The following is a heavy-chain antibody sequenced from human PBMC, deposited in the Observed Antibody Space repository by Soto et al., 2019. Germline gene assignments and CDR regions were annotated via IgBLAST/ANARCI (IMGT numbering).Heavy chain of an antibody. J-gene: IGHJ6*03. Sequence: QVQLVQSRAEVKKPGASVTVSCKASGYTFTSYYIHWVRQAPGQGLEWMGIINPSGGSTSYAQKFTGRVTMTRDTSRSTVYMEVSGLRSEDTAVYYCARDQEPSTLYYDYYYMDVWGKGTTVTVSS. CDR1: GYTFTSYY. CDR2: INPSGGST. V-gene: IGHV1-46*03. CDR3: ARDQEPSTLYYDYYYMDV.